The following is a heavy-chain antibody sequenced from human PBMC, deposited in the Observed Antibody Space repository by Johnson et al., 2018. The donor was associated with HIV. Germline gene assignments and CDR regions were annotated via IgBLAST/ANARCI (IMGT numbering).Heavy chain of an antibody. CDR1: GFTFSSYA. D-gene: IGHD6-13*01. J-gene: IGHJ3*02. CDR2: IKSKTDGGTT. Sequence: VQLVESGGGVVQPGRSLRLSCAASGFTFSSYAMHWVRQAPGKGLEWVGRIKSKTDGGTTDYAAPVKGRFTISRDNSKNTLYLQMNSLRAEDTAVYYCASQSSSWLYDAFDIWGQGTMVTVSS. V-gene: IGHV3-15*01. CDR3: ASQSSSWLYDAFDI.